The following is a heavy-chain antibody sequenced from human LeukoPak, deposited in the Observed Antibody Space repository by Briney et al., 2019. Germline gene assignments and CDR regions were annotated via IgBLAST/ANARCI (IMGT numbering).Heavy chain of an antibody. CDR1: GGSIRSGSYY. J-gene: IGHJ4*02. D-gene: IGHD6-6*01. V-gene: IGHV4-61*09. Sequence: SQTLSLTXTVSGGSIRSGSYYWSWIRQPAGKGLDWIGHIYTSGSTNYNPSLKSRVTISVDTSKNQFSLNLSSVTAADTAVYYSARETRLSIAARPLDYWGQGTLVTVSS. CDR2: IYTSGST. CDR3: ARETRLSIAARPLDY.